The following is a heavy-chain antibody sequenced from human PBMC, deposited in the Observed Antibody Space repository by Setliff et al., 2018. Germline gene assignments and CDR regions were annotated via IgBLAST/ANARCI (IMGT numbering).Heavy chain of an antibody. CDR2: IIPVFRTA. CDR3: ARDTRDKFDSSGYYLSFDS. V-gene: IGHV1-69*13. Sequence: LVKVSCKASGGTFRSDGFNWVRQAPGQGLEWMGRIIPVFRTADYAPILQGRVTISADESTTTAYMELSSLKSDDTAVYYCARDTRDKFDSSGYYLSFDSWGQGTLVTVSS. CDR1: GGTFRSDG. J-gene: IGHJ4*02. D-gene: IGHD3-22*01.